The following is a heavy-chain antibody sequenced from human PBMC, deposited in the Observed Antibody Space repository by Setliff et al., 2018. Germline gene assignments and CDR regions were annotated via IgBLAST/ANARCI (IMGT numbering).Heavy chain of an antibody. CDR3: ARRHVDTAMVIYYYGMDV. Sequence: GGSLRLSCAASGFTFSSYSMNWVRQAPGKGLEWVSSISSSSSYVYYADPVKGRFTISRDNAKNSLYLQMNSLRAEDTAVYYCARRHVDTAMVIYYYGMDVWGQGTTVTVSS. CDR2: ISSSSSYV. J-gene: IGHJ6*02. D-gene: IGHD5-18*01. CDR1: GFTFSSYS. V-gene: IGHV3-21*01.